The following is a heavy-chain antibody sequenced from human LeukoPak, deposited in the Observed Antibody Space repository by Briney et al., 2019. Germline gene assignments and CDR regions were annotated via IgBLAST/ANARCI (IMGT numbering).Heavy chain of an antibody. D-gene: IGHD3-3*01. CDR3: TKDRGFWSGEDYFDY. Sequence: GGSLRLSCAASGFTFSSYAMHWVRQAPGKGLEWVAFIRYDGSNKYYADSVKGRFTISRDNSKNTLYLQMRSMRAEDTAVYYCTKDRGFWSGEDYFDYWGQGTPVTVSS. CDR1: GFTFSSYA. J-gene: IGHJ4*02. CDR2: IRYDGSNK. V-gene: IGHV3-30*02.